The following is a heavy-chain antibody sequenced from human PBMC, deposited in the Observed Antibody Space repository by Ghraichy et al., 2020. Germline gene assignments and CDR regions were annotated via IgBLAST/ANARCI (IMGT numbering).Heavy chain of an antibody. CDR3: AREMGRGTQFGYWFDP. CDR1: GGTFSSYA. CDR2: IIPIFGTA. D-gene: IGHD1-1*01. J-gene: IGHJ5*02. Sequence: SVKVSCKASGGTFSSYAISWVRQAPGQGLEWMGGIIPIFGTANYAQKFQGRVTITADESTSTAYMELSSLRSEDTAVYYCAREMGRGTQFGYWFDPWGQGTLVTVSS. V-gene: IGHV1-69*13.